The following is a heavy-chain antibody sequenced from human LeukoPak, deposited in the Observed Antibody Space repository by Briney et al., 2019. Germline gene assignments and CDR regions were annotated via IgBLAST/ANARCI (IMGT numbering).Heavy chain of an antibody. CDR1: GFTFSTYV. CDR3: VRGTGY. J-gene: IGHJ4*02. Sequence: GGSLRLSCSDSGFTFSTYVMHWVRQAPGKGLEYVSAISSNGDNTYYADSVKDRFTISRDNSKNTLYLRMSSLRADDTAVYYCVRGTGYWGQGTLVTVSS. CDR2: ISSNGDNT. V-gene: IGHV3-64D*06.